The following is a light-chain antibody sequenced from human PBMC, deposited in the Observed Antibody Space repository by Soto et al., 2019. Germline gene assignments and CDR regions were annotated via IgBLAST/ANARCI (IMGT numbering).Light chain of an antibody. J-gene: IGKJ2*01. CDR2: DIS. V-gene: IGKV3-11*01. CDR3: HQRNAWPRNT. Sequence: EIVLTQFPATLSLSPGDRATLSCRASQSVPSYLAWYQQKPGQAPRLVVYDISNRATGIPARFTGSGSGTDVTLAISSLEPEDSAVYYCHQRNAWPRNTFGQGTKLEI. CDR1: QSVPSY.